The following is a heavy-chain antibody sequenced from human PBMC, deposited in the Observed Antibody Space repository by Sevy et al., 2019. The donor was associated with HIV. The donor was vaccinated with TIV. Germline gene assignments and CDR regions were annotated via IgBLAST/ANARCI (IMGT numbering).Heavy chain of an antibody. V-gene: IGHV3-49*04. CDR1: GFTFGDYC. D-gene: IGHD6-13*01. J-gene: IGHJ4*02. CDR2: LKSDVYGGTV. Sequence: GGSLRLSCTASGFTFGDYCMSWVRQAPGKGLEWVAFLKSDVYGGTVDHAASVRGRFVISRDDSKTIAYLQMNDLKTEDTGFYYCTRWKAAQSIFDYWGQGALVTVSS. CDR3: TRWKAAQSIFDY.